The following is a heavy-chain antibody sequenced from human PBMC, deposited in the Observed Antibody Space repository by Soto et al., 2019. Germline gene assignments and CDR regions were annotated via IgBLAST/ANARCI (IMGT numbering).Heavy chain of an antibody. CDR2: INPSGGST. CDR3: ASGESGIAAAGPGYFQH. J-gene: IGHJ1*01. Sequence: ASVKVSCKASGYTFTSYYMHWVRQAPGQGLEWMGIINPSGGSTSYAQKFQGRVTMTRDTSTSTVHMELSSLRSEDTAVYYCASGESGIAAAGPGYFQHWGQGTLVTVYS. CDR1: GYTFTSYY. D-gene: IGHD6-13*01. V-gene: IGHV1-46*01.